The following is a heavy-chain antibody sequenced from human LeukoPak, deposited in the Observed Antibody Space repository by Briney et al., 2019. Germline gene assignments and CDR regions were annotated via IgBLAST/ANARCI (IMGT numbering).Heavy chain of an antibody. CDR1: GFTFSSYW. D-gene: IGHD6-13*01. J-gene: IGHJ4*02. V-gene: IGHV3-74*01. Sequence: GAPLRLSYAASGFTFSSYWMHWVRQAPGKGLVWVSRISSDGSTTNNADSVKGRFTIANNNAQNSPHVQMNSLRAEDTAVYYCAGGLSSYSNSWYGDWGQGTLVTVSS. CDR3: AGGLSSYSNSWYGD. CDR2: ISSDGSTT.